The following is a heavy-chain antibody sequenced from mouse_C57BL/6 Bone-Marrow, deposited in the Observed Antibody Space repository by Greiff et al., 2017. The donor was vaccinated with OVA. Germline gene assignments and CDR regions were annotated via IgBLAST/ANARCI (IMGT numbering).Heavy chain of an antibody. Sequence: VQRVESGPGLVQPSQSLSITCTVSGFSLTSYGVHWVRQSPGKGLEWLGVIWSGGSTDYNAAFISRLSISKDNSKSQVFFKMNSLQADDTAIYYCARNGYYGGWYFDVWGTGTTVTVSS. CDR3: ARNGYYGGWYFDV. CDR2: IWSGGST. V-gene: IGHV2-2*01. D-gene: IGHD1-1*01. J-gene: IGHJ1*03. CDR1: GFSLTSYG.